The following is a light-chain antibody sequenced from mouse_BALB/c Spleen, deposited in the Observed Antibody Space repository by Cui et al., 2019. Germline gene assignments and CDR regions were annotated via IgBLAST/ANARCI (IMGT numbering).Light chain of an antibody. CDR3: QQSNSWPLT. CDR2: YAS. J-gene: IGKJ5*01. Sequence: DILLTPASAIISVSTDERGSFSCRASQSIGTSIHWYQQRTNGSPRLLIKYASESISGIPSRFSGSGSGTDFTLSINSVESEDIADYYCQQSNSWPLTFGAGTKLELK. CDR1: QSIGTS. V-gene: IGKV5-48*01.